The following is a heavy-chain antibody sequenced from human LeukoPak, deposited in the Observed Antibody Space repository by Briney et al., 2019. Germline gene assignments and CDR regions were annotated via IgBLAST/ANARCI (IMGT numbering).Heavy chain of an antibody. CDR2: TYYRSKWYN. CDR1: GDSVSSYSAA. V-gene: IGHV6-1*01. D-gene: IGHD3-22*01. CDR3: ARSPEAYDSCGCDY. Sequence: SQTLSLTCAISGDSVSSYSAAWNWIRQSPSRGLEWLGRTYYRSKWYNDYAVSVKSRISISPDTSKNQFSLQLNSVTPEDTAVYYCARSPEAYDSCGCDYWGQGTLVTVSS. J-gene: IGHJ4*02.